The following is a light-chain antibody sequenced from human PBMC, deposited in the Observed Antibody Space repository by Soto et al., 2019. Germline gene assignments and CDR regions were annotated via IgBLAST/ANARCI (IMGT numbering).Light chain of an antibody. V-gene: IGKV3-20*01. CDR1: QSVSSGH. J-gene: IGKJ1*01. CDR3: KQYHISTRT. CDR2: GAS. Sequence: EVVLTQSPDPLSLSPGERATLSCRASQSVSSGHLAWYQHKPGQAPRLLIYGASNRAAGISDRFSGSGSGTDFTLTISRLESVDFAVDYCKQYHISTRTCGKGTEV.